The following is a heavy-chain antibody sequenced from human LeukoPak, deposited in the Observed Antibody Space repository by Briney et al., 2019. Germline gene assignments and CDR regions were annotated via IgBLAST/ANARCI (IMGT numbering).Heavy chain of an antibody. D-gene: IGHD2-2*02. CDR2: IYTSGST. J-gene: IGHJ6*03. CDR1: GGSISSYY. Sequence: PSETLSLTCTVSGGSISSYYWSWIRQPAGKGLEWIGRIYTSGSTNYNPPLKSRVTMSVDTSKNQFSLKLSSVTAADTAVYYCARAQRPYCSSTSCYKPYYYYMDVWGKGTTVTVSS. CDR3: ARAQRPYCSSTSCYKPYYYYMDV. V-gene: IGHV4-4*07.